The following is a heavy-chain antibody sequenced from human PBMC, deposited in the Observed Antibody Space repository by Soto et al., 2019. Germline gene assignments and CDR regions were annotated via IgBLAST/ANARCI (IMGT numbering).Heavy chain of an antibody. CDR2: ITPMLSVS. CDR1: GDTFNFYT. J-gene: IGHJ4*02. Sequence: QVQLVQSGAEVKKPGSSVKVSCKASGDTFNFYTINWVRQAPGLGLEWMGRITPMLSVSNYAQKFRGRVTITADKSTRTAYMELSSLRSEATAMYYFAGSFGSGYRAFDYWGQGALVTVSS. D-gene: IGHD3-10*01. V-gene: IGHV1-69*02. CDR3: AGSFGSGYRAFDY.